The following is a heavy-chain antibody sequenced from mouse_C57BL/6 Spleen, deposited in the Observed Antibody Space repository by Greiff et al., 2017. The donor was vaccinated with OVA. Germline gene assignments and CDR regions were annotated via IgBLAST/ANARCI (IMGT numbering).Heavy chain of an antibody. V-gene: IGHV1-52*01. Sequence: VQLQQPGAELVRPGSSVKLSCKASGYTFTSYWMHWVKQRPIQGLEWIGNIDPSDSETHYNQKFKDKATLTVDKSSSTAYMQLSSLTSEDSAVYYCARSDYSNYGGAMDYWGQGTSVTVSS. D-gene: IGHD2-5*01. CDR3: ARSDYSNYGGAMDY. CDR2: IDPSDSET. J-gene: IGHJ4*01. CDR1: GYTFTSYW.